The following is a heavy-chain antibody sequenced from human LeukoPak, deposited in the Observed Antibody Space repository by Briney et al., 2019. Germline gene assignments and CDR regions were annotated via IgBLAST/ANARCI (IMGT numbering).Heavy chain of an antibody. V-gene: IGHV4-39*07. J-gene: IGHJ3*02. Sequence: PSETLSLTCTVSGGSISSYYWSWIRQPPGKGLEWIGSIYYSGSTYYNPSLKSRVTISVDTSKNQFSLKLSSVTAADTAVYYCARDLMRYFDWLHNGGDHDAFDIWGQGTMVTVSS. D-gene: IGHD3-9*01. CDR3: ARDLMRYFDWLHNGGDHDAFDI. CDR1: GGSISSYY. CDR2: IYYSGST.